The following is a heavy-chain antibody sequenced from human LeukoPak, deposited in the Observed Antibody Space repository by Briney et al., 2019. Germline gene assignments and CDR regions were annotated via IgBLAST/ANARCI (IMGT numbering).Heavy chain of an antibody. Sequence: GGSLRLSCAASGFTFSSYGMNWVRQSPGKGLEWVAVILHDGSNKYYADSVKGRFTMSRDNAKNSLYLLLNSLRAEDTAVYYCAREVVVAATRYMDVWGEGTTVTISS. D-gene: IGHD2-15*01. CDR3: AREVVVAATRYMDV. CDR1: GFTFSSYG. CDR2: ILHDGSNK. J-gene: IGHJ6*03. V-gene: IGHV3-30*03.